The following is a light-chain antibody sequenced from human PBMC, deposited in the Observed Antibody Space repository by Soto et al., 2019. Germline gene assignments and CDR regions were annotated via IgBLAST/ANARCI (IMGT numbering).Light chain of an antibody. CDR3: QQANSHLPLT. V-gene: IGKV1-9*01. Sequence: DIQLTQSPSFLSASVGDRVTITCRASQGISSYLAWYQQKSGKAPRLLIYAASTLQSGVPSRFSGSGSGTEFTLTISSLQPEDFATYYCQQANSHLPLTFGGGTKVDIK. J-gene: IGKJ4*01. CDR1: QGISSY. CDR2: AAS.